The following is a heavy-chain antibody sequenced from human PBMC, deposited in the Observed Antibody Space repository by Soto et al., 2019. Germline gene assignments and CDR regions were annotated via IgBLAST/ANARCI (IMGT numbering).Heavy chain of an antibody. J-gene: IGHJ6*03. CDR3: ERGLIVWFGEISRRGGYYYYMGT. D-gene: IGHD3-10*01. CDR1: GGSCSGYQ. Sequence: QVQLQQWGAGLLKPSETLSLTCAVYGGSCSGYQWSWIRQTPGKGLEWIGEINDSGNINYNPSLTSRVTLLVDTAKKQISVMLSSVTAVDTAVYYCERGLIVWFGEISRRGGYYYYMGTRGKGTTVTVSS. V-gene: IGHV4-34*01. CDR2: INDSGNI.